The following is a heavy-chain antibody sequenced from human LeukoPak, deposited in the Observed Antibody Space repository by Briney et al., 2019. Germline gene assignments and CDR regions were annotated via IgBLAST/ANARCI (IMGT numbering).Heavy chain of an antibody. V-gene: IGHV3-48*03. CDR1: GFTFSSYE. CDR3: ARGGSWYEFDY. Sequence: GGSLRLSCAASGFTFSSYEMNWVRQAPGKGLEWVSYISSSGSTIYYADSVKGRFTISRENAKNSLYLQMNSLRAGDTAVYYCARGGSWYEFDYWGQGTLVTVSS. D-gene: IGHD6-13*01. J-gene: IGHJ4*02. CDR2: ISSSGSTI.